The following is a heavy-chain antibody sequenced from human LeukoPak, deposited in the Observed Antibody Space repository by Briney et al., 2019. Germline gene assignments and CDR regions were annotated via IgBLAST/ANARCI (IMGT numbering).Heavy chain of an antibody. D-gene: IGHD6-13*01. CDR1: GFTFSDYY. CDR3: ARASPGIAAAGTDY. Sequence: GGSLRLSCAASGFTFSDYYMSWIRQAPGKGLEWVSYISSSGSYTNYADSVKGRFTISRDNAKNSLYLQMNSLRAEDTAVYYCARASPGIAAAGTDYWGQGTLVTVSS. CDR2: ISSSGSYT. J-gene: IGHJ4*02. V-gene: IGHV3-11*05.